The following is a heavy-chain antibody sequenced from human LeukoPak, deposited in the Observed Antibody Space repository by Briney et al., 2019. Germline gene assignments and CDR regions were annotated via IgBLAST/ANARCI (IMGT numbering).Heavy chain of an antibody. V-gene: IGHV1-46*01. J-gene: IGHJ4*02. D-gene: IGHD3-22*01. CDR1: GYTFTSYY. Sequence: ASVKVSCKASGYTFTSYYMHWVRQAPGQGLEWMGIINPSGGSTSYAQKFQGRVTMTRDTSTSTVYMELSSLRSEDTAVYYCARDNYDSSGYYENPYYFDYWGQGTLVTVSS. CDR2: INPSGGST. CDR3: ARDNYDSSGYYENPYYFDY.